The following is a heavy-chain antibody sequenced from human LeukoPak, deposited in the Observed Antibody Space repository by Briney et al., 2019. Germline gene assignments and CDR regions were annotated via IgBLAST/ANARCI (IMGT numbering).Heavy chain of an antibody. CDR2: IKIKTTGGTT. D-gene: IGHD6-13*01. Sequence: GGSLSLSCAASGFTFSNAWMSWVRQAPAQGLEWVGLIKIKTTGGTTDYAAPVKGRFTISRDDSRNTLYLQMNSLKTEDTAVYYCTTGGHSHWGQGTLVTVSS. V-gene: IGHV3-15*01. CDR1: GFTFSNAW. CDR3: TTGGHSH. J-gene: IGHJ4*02.